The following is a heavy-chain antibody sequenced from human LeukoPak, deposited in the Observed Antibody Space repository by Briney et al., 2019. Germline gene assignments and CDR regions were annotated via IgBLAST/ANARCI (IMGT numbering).Heavy chain of an antibody. D-gene: IGHD2-2*02. J-gene: IGHJ3*01. CDR3: AGHSFDTVDAFDV. CDR2: IYPGDYDT. V-gene: IGHV5-51*01. Sequence: GESLKISCKGSGYSFATYWIGWVRQMSGKGPEWMGIIYPGDYDTRYSPSFQGHVTISVDKSISTAYLQWRSLRASDTAMYFCAGHSFDTVDAFDVWGQGTIVTVSA. CDR1: GYSFATYW.